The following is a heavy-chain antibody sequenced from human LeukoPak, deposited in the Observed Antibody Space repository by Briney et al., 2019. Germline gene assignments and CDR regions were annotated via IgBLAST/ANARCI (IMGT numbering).Heavy chain of an antibody. CDR1: GGSISSYY. V-gene: IGHV4-59*06. D-gene: IGHD2-2*02. Sequence: SETLSLTCTVSGGSISSYYWSWIRQHPGKGLEWIGYIYYSGSTYYNPSLKSRVTISVDTSKNQFSLKLSSVTAADTAVYYCARGTRDAAILVYWGQGTLVTVSS. CDR2: IYYSGST. J-gene: IGHJ4*02. CDR3: ARGTRDAAILVY.